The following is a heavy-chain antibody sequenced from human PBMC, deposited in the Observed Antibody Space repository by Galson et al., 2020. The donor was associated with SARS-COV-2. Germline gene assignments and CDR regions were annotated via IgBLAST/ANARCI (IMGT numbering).Heavy chain of an antibody. D-gene: IGHD2-2*01. CDR2: ISGSGGST. Sequence: GGSLRLSCAASGFTFSSYAMSWVRQAPGKGLEWVSAISGSGGSTYYADSVKGRFTISRDNSKNTLYLQMNSLRAEDTAVYYCAKDIVVVPAAIPLEWSGVWGKGTTVTVSS. V-gene: IGHV3-23*01. J-gene: IGHJ6*04. CDR1: GFTFSSYA. CDR3: AKDIVVVPAAIPLEWSGV.